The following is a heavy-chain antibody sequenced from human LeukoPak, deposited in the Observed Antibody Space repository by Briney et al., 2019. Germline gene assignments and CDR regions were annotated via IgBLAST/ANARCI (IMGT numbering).Heavy chain of an antibody. CDR2: MNPNSGNT. CDR1: GYTYTSYD. Sequence: ASVKVSCKASGYTYTSYDINWVRQATGQGLEWMGWMNPNSGNTGYAQKFQGRVTMTRNTSISTAYMELSSLRSEDTVVYYCARGSYYDFWSGYQNNWFDPWGQGTLVTVSS. CDR3: ARGSYYDFWSGYQNNWFDP. J-gene: IGHJ5*02. V-gene: IGHV1-8*01. D-gene: IGHD3-3*01.